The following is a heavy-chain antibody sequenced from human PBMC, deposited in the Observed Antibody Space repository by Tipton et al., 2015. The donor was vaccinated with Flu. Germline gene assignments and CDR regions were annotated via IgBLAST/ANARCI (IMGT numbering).Heavy chain of an antibody. Sequence: SLRLSCAASGFTFSRYAMSWVRQAPGKGLEWVANINQDGSEKNYVDSVKGRFIISRDNAKKSVNLQMNRLRVEDSGVYYCGKSMDVWGQGTMVAVSS. CDR1: GFTFSRYA. CDR3: GKSMDV. J-gene: IGHJ6*02. V-gene: IGHV3-7*01. CDR2: INQDGSEK.